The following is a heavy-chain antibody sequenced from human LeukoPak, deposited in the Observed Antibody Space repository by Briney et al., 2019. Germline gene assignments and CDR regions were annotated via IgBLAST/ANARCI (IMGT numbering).Heavy chain of an antibody. CDR1: GYTFTSYY. D-gene: IGHD2-21*02. CDR3: AREFRVVMTAFLDY. Sequence: ASVKVSCTASGYTFTSYYIRWVRQAPGQGLEWVGWIKPNTGATHYSKRFQGRVTMTRDTSVSTAYMELTSLRSDDTAVYFCAREFRVVMTAFLDYWGQGTLVIVSS. CDR2: IKPNTGAT. J-gene: IGHJ4*02. V-gene: IGHV1-2*02.